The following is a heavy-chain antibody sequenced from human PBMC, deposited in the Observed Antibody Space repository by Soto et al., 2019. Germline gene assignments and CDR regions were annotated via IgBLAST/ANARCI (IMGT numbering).Heavy chain of an antibody. CDR3: ARARDGYNFLYEPT. CDR2: LYSGGNT. V-gene: IGHV3-53*01. CDR1: GFTVSNNY. J-gene: IGHJ4*02. Sequence: EVQLVESGGGLIQPGGSLRLSCAASGFTVSNNYMSWVRQAPGKGLEWVSVLYSGGNTDYADSVKGRFTISRDNSRSTLYLQMNSLRAEDTAMYYCARARDGYNFLYEPTWGQGTLVTVSS. D-gene: IGHD5-12*01.